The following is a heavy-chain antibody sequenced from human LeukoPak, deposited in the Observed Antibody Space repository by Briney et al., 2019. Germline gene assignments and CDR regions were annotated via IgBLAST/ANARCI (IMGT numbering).Heavy chain of an antibody. Sequence: PGGSLRLSCAASGFTFSTYAMHWVRQTPGKGLEYVSAISTNGGGTYYANSVKGRFTISRDNSKNTLYLQMGSLRAEDMAVYYCARYCSGVSCYSEYDYWGQGTLVTVSS. CDR3: ARYCSGVSCYSEYDY. D-gene: IGHD2-15*01. CDR1: GFTFSTYA. V-gene: IGHV3-64*01. CDR2: ISTNGGGT. J-gene: IGHJ4*02.